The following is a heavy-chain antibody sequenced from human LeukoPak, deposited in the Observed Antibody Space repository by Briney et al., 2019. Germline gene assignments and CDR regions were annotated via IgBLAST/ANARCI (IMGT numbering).Heavy chain of an antibody. D-gene: IGHD3-10*01. CDR1: GGPFSGYY. CDR2: INHSGST. V-gene: IGHV4-34*01. CDR3: ARAKYYYGSGSPKTFDY. J-gene: IGHJ4*02. Sequence: SETLSLTCAVYGGPFSGYYWSWIRQPPGKGLEWIGEINHSGSTNYNPSLKSRVTISVDTSKNQFSLKLSSVTAADTAVYYCARAKYYYGSGSPKTFDYWGQGTLVTVSS.